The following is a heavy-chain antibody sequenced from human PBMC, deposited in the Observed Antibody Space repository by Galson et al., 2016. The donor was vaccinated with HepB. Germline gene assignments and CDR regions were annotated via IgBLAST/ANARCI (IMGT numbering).Heavy chain of an antibody. CDR2: TYYRSKWYN. J-gene: IGHJ6*02. CDR1: GDSVSSSTAA. V-gene: IGHV6-1*01. Sequence: CAISGDSVSSSTAAWIWIRQSPSRGLEWLGRTYYRSKWYNDYAVSVKSRITINPDTSKNQFSLQLSSVTPEDKAVYYCAREVRYSPSGGMDVWGQGTTGTVSS. D-gene: IGHD3-9*01. CDR3: AREVRYSPSGGMDV.